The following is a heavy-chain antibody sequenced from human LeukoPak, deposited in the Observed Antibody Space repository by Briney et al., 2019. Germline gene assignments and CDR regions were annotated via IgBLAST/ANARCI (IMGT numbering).Heavy chain of an antibody. Sequence: GGSLRLSCAASGFTFSSYAMGWVRQAPGKGLEWVSAIGGGGDRTYYADSAKGRFTISRDNSKNTLYLQMNSLRAEDTAVYYCAKKKGGPIVVAGYFDFWGQGALVTVSS. J-gene: IGHJ4*02. V-gene: IGHV3-23*01. CDR3: AKKKGGPIVVAGYFDF. D-gene: IGHD6-19*01. CDR1: GFTFSSYA. CDR2: IGGGGDRT.